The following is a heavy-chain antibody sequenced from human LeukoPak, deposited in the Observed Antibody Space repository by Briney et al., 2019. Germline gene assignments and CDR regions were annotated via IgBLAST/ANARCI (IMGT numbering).Heavy chain of an antibody. J-gene: IGHJ6*03. V-gene: IGHV4-59*11. CDR3: ARGSPDWLGYMDV. Sequence: PSETLSLTCTVSGGSISSHYWSWIRQPPGKGLEWIGYIYYSGSTNYNPSLKSRVTISVDTSKNQFSLKLSSVTAADTAVYYCARGSPDWLGYMDVWGKGTTVTVSS. CDR2: IYYSGST. D-gene: IGHD3-9*01. CDR1: GGSISSHY.